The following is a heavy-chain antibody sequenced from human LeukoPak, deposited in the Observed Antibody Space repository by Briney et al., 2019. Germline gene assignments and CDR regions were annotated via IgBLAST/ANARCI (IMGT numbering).Heavy chain of an antibody. CDR2: IYHSGST. Sequence: PSETLSLTCAVSGGSISSSNWWSWVRQPPGKGLEWIGEIYHSGSTNYNPSLKSRVTISVDKSKNQFSLKLSSVTAADTAVYYCASSATYYYGSGSYDPHYWGQRTLVTVSS. CDR3: ASSATYYYGSGSYDPHY. D-gene: IGHD3-10*01. CDR1: GGSISSSNW. J-gene: IGHJ4*02. V-gene: IGHV4-4*02.